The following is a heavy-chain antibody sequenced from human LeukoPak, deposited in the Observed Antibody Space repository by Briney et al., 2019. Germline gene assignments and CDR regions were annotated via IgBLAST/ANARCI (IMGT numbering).Heavy chain of an antibody. D-gene: IGHD6-13*01. CDR1: GFTFSDYY. CDR3: ARERGRIAAAGGPSFYYYYGMDV. CDR2: ISSSGSTI. Sequence: GGSLRLSCAASGFTFSDYYMSWIRQAPGKGLEWVSYISSSGSTIYYADSVKGRFTISRDNAKNSLYLQMNSLRAEDTAVYYCARERGRIAAAGGPSFYYYYGMDVWGQGTTVTVSS. V-gene: IGHV3-11*01. J-gene: IGHJ6*02.